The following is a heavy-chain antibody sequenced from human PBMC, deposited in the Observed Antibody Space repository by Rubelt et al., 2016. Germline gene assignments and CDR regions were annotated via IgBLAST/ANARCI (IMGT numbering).Heavy chain of an antibody. CDR2: ISWDDDE. Sequence: QITLKESGPTLVKPTQTLTLTCTLSGFSLTTPGVGVSWIRQPPRKALEWLALISWDDDERYSPSLKTRLAINNNLSQNQVHLTITKDILKNQVVLTMTDMEPVDTGTYYCAKMTRMTPDFDSWGQGTLVTVAS. CDR3: TDMEPVDTGTYYCAKMTRMTPDFDS. CDR1: GFSLTTPGVG. V-gene: IGHV2-5*02. J-gene: IGHJ4*02. D-gene: IGHD3-10*01.